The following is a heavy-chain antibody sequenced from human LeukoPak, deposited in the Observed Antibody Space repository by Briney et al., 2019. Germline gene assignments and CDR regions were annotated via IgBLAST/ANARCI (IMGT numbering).Heavy chain of an antibody. CDR2: IYYSGST. CDR1: GGSISSYY. CDR3: ARHLGLSPNYFDY. D-gene: IGHD3-16*01. Sequence: SETLSLTCTVSGGSISSYYWSWIRQPPGKGLEWIGYIYYSGSTNYNPSLKSRVTISVDTSKNQFSLKLSSVTAADTAVYYCARHLGLSPNYFDYWGQGTLVTVSS. J-gene: IGHJ4*02. V-gene: IGHV4-59*08.